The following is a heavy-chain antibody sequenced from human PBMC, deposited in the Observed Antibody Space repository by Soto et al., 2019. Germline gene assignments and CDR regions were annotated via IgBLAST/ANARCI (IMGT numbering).Heavy chain of an antibody. D-gene: IGHD4-17*01. V-gene: IGHV1-46*03. CDR3: ARPLGDYGDYDDAFDI. Sequence: QVQLVQSGAEVKKPGASVKVSCKASGYTFTSYYMHWVRQAPGQGLEWMGIINPSGGSTSYAQKFQGRVTMTRDTSTSTVYMELSSLRSEDTAVYYCARPLGDYGDYDDAFDIWGQGTMVTVSS. J-gene: IGHJ3*02. CDR2: INPSGGST. CDR1: GYTFTSYY.